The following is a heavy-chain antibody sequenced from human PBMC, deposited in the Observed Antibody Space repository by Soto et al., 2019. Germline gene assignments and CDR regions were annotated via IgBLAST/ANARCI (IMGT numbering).Heavy chain of an antibody. CDR1: GGSISSYY. Sequence: SETLSLTCTVSGGSISSYYWSWIRQPPGKGLEWIGYIYYSGSTNYNPSLKSRVTISVDTSKNQFSLKLSSVTAADTAVYYCARGPYPSGGSPINWFDPWGQGTLVTVSS. CDR3: ARGPYPSGGSPINWFDP. J-gene: IGHJ5*02. D-gene: IGHD3-16*01. V-gene: IGHV4-59*08. CDR2: IYYSGST.